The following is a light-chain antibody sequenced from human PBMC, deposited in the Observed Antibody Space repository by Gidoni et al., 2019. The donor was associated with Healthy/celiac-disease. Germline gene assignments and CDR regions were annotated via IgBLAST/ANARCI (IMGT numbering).Light chain of an antibody. CDR2: DAS. CDR3: QQYGSSRYT. CDR1: QSVSSSY. J-gene: IGKJ2*01. Sequence: EIVFTQSPATLSLSPGERATLSCGASQSVSSSYLAWYQQKPGLAPRLLIYDASSRATGIPDRFSGSGSGTDFTLTISRLEPEEFAVYYCQQYGSSRYTFGQGTKLEIK. V-gene: IGKV3D-20*01.